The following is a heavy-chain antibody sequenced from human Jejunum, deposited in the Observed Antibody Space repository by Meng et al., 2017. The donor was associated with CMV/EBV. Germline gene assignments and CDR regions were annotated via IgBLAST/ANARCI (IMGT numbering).Heavy chain of an antibody. D-gene: IGHD5-18*01. Sequence: TFGDYAMSWVRQAPGKGLEWVGFIRSRAYGGTTESAASVKGRFTISRDDSKSIAYLQMNSLKTEDTAVYYCTRDPYRVDTAMVGDYWGQGTLVTVSS. J-gene: IGHJ4*02. CDR3: TRDPYRVDTAMVGDY. V-gene: IGHV3-49*04. CDR2: IRSRAYGGTT. CDR1: TFGDYA.